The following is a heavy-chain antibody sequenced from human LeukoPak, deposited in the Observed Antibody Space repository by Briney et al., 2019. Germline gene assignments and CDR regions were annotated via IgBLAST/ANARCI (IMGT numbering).Heavy chain of an antibody. D-gene: IGHD2-2*01. CDR2: ISSSSSYI. V-gene: IGHV3-21*01. CDR3: ARSCSSTSCSDY. CDR1: GFTFSSYS. J-gene: IGHJ4*02. Sequence: GGSLRLSCAASGFTFSSYSMNWVRQAPGKGLEWVSSISSSSSYIYYADSVKGRLTISRDNAKNSLYLQMNSLRAEDTAVYYCARSCSSTSCSDYWGQGTLVTVSS.